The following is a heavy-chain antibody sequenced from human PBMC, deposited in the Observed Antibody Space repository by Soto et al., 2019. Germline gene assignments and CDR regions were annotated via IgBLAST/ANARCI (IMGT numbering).Heavy chain of an antibody. Sequence: ASVKVSCKASGYTFTSYYLHWVRQAPGQGLEWMGIINPSSGGTRYEQKFQGRVTMTRDTSTSTVYMDLSSLRSEDTAVYYCAREGYTNSLEYWGLGTLVTVSS. CDR3: AREGYTNSLEY. CDR2: INPSSGGT. V-gene: IGHV1-46*01. CDR1: GYTFTSYY. D-gene: IGHD6-6*01. J-gene: IGHJ4*02.